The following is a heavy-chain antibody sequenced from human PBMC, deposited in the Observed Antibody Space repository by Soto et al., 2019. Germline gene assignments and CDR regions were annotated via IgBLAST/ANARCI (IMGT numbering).Heavy chain of an antibody. V-gene: IGHV4-34*01. CDR1: GGSFSAYY. D-gene: IGHD3-10*01. Sequence: PSETLSLTCAVYGGSFSAYYWSWIRQSPGKGLEWIGEINHSGITNYNPSLKSRVTISVDKSKNQFSLKLNSVTAADAAVYRCARQLPVRGDPFEYWAPGTLVTVSS. CDR2: INHSGIT. CDR3: ARQLPVRGDPFEY. J-gene: IGHJ4*02.